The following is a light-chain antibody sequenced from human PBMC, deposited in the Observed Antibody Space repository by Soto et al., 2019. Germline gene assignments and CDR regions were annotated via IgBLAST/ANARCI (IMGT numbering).Light chain of an antibody. Sequence: QLVLTQSPSASASLGASVKLTCTLSSGHSSYAIAWHQQQPEKGPRYLMKLNSDGSHSKGDGIPDRFSGSSSGAECYLTISSLQSEDEADYYCQTWGTDIQVFGTGTKLTVL. J-gene: IGLJ1*01. V-gene: IGLV4-69*01. CDR1: SGHSSYA. CDR2: LNSDGSH. CDR3: QTWGTDIQV.